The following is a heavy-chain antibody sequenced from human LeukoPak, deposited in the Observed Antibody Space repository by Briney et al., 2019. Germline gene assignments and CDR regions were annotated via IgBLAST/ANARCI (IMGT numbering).Heavy chain of an antibody. D-gene: IGHD3-10*01. Sequence: GGSLRLSCAASGFTFNDYYMSWFRQAPGKGLEWVSYISSSGSTIYYADSVKGRFTISRDNAKNSLYLQMNSLRAEDTAVYYCARAPTMVRGVINFWFDPWGQGTLVTVSS. CDR3: ARAPTMVRGVINFWFDP. CDR2: ISSSGSTI. J-gene: IGHJ5*02. V-gene: IGHV3-11*04. CDR1: GFTFNDYY.